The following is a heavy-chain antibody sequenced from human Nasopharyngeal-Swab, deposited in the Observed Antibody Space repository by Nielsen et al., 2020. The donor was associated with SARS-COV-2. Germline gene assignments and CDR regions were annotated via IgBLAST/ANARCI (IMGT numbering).Heavy chain of an antibody. Sequence: WIGLQYHCESTDYNPSLKSRVTISVDTSKNQFSLKLSSVTAADTAVYYCARGGGGGITIFGVPTTYYYYYGMDVWGQGTTVTVSS. J-gene: IGHJ6*02. CDR3: ARGGGGGITIFGVPTTYYYYYGMDV. V-gene: IGHV4-59*09. D-gene: IGHD3-3*01. CDR2: QYHCEST.